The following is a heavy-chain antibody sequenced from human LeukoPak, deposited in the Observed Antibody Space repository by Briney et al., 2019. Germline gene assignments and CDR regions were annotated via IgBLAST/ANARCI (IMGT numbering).Heavy chain of an antibody. D-gene: IGHD6-19*01. J-gene: IGHJ4*02. V-gene: IGHV3-23*01. CDR3: AKELSIGWYGGKSFDY. CDR2: IRGSGDST. CDR1: GFSFSSYA. Sequence: GGSLRPSCAASGFSFSSYAMSWVRQAPGKGLEWVSAIRGSGDSTYYADSVEGRFTIARDNSKSTLYLQMSGLRAEDTAVYYCAKELSIGWYGGKSFDYWGQGTPVTVSS.